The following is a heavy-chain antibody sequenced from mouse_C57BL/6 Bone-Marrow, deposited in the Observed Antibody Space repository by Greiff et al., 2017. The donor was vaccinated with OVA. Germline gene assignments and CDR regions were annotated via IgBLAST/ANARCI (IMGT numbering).Heavy chain of an antibody. J-gene: IGHJ4*01. Sequence: EVKVVESGEGLVKPGGSLKLSCAASGFTFSSYAMSWVRQTPEKRLEWVAYISSGGDYIYYADTVKGRFTISRDNARNTLYLQMSSLKSEDTAMYYCTRDEYYGSSPYAMDYWGQGTSVTVSS. V-gene: IGHV5-9-1*02. CDR1: GFTFSSYA. CDR3: TRDEYYGSSPYAMDY. CDR2: ISSGGDYI. D-gene: IGHD1-1*01.